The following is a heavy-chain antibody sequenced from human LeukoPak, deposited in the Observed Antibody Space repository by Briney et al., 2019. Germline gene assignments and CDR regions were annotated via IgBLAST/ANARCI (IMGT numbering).Heavy chain of an antibody. V-gene: IGHV3-23*01. D-gene: IGHD3-22*01. CDR3: AKVREDDHYYDSSGYYYNAFDI. CDR1: GFIFGSYA. J-gene: IGHJ3*02. CDR2: IAGSGSRT. Sequence: GGSLRLSCAASGFIFGSYAMSWVRQAPGKGLEWVSSIAGSGSRTDYAASVKGRFTISRDNSENTLFLQVNSLRPEDTAVYYCAKVREDDHYYDSSGYYYNAFDIWGQGTTVTVSS.